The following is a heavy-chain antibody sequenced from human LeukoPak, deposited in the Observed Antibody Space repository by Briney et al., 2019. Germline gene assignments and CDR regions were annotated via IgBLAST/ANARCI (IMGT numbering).Heavy chain of an antibody. V-gene: IGHV1-46*01. D-gene: IGHD6-25*01. CDR3: ARDVPGYNWFDP. CDR2: INPSGGST. CDR1: GYTFTSYY. J-gene: IGHJ5*02. Sequence: ASVKVSCRASGYTFTSYYMHWVRQAPGQGLEWMGIINPSGGSTSYAQKFQGRVTMTRDTSTSTVYMELSSLRSEDTAVYYCARDVPGYNWFDPWGQGTLVTVSS.